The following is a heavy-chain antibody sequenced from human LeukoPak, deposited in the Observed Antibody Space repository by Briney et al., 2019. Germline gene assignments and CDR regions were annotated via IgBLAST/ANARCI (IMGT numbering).Heavy chain of an antibody. J-gene: IGHJ4*02. CDR2: IYYSGST. CDR1: GGSISSSSYY. D-gene: IGHD3-10*01. Sequence: PSETLSLTCTVSGGSISSSSYYWGWIRQPPGKGLEWIGSIYYSGSTYYNPSLKSRVTISVGTSKNQFSLKLSSVTAADTAVYYCARGISGHGSGSYDYWGQGTLVTVSS. CDR3: ARGISGHGSGSYDY. V-gene: IGHV4-39*07.